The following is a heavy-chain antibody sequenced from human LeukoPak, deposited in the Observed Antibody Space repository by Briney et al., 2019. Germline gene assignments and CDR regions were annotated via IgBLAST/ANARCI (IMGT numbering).Heavy chain of an antibody. CDR1: GFTFSSYE. V-gene: IGHV3-48*03. D-gene: IGHD6-13*01. Sequence: PGGSLRLSCAASGFTFSSYEMNWVRQAPGKGLEWVSYISSSGSTIYYADSVKGRFTISRDNAKNSLYLQMNSLRAEDTAVYYCAREYSSSWHPYFDYWGQGTLVTVSS. CDR2: ISSSGSTI. J-gene: IGHJ4*02. CDR3: AREYSSSWHPYFDY.